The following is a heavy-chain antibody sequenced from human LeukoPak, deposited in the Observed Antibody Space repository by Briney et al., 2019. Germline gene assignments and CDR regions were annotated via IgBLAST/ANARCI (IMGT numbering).Heavy chain of an antibody. Sequence: KPGGSLRLSCAASGFTLSTYSMNWVRRAPGKGLEWVSSISRSSSHIYYADSVKGRFTISRDNAKNSLYLRMSSLRAGDTAVYYCARSPDSRSWYKIDYWGQGALVTVSS. CDR3: ARSPDSRSWYKIDY. V-gene: IGHV3-21*01. D-gene: IGHD6-13*01. CDR1: GFTLSTYS. J-gene: IGHJ4*02. CDR2: ISRSSSHI.